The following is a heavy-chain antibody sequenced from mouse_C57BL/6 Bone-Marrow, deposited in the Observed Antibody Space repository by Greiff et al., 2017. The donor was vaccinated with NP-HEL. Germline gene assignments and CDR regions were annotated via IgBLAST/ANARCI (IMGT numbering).Heavy chain of an antibody. CDR2: ISSGGDSI. Sequence: EVKLMESGEGLVKPGGSLKLSCAASGFTFSSYAMSWVRQTPEKRLEWVAYISSGGDSIYYADTVKGRFTISRDNSRHTLYLPMRSLKSEDTAMYYCTSEGHVGYFDYWGQGPTLTVSS. CDR1: GFTFSSYA. D-gene: IGHD3-1*01. CDR3: TSEGHVGYFDY. V-gene: IGHV5-9-1*02. J-gene: IGHJ2*01.